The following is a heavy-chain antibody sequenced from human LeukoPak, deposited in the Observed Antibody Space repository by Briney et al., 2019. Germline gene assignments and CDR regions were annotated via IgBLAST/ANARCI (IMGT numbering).Heavy chain of an antibody. J-gene: IGHJ5*02. Sequence: ASVTVSCKASGYTFTGYYMHWVRQAPGQGLEWMGWINPNSGGTNYAQKFQGRVTMTRDTSISTAYMELSRLRSDDTAVYYCARDHCSSTSCYYRWWFDPWGQGTLVTVSS. CDR3: ARDHCSSTSCYYRWWFDP. CDR2: INPNSGGT. V-gene: IGHV1-2*02. D-gene: IGHD2-2*01. CDR1: GYTFTGYY.